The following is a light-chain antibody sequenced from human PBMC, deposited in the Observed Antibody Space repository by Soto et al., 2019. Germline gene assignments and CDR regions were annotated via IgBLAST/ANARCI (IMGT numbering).Light chain of an antibody. CDR3: QQYNSQWT. V-gene: IGKV1-5*03. CDR2: RAS. CDR1: QSISDW. J-gene: IGKJ1*01. Sequence: DIQMTQTPSTLSASVGDRVTISCRASQSISDWLAWYQQKPGKAPRLLIYRASTLQSGVPSRFSGSGSGTEFTLTISSLQPDDFATYYCQQYNSQWTFGQGTKVDI.